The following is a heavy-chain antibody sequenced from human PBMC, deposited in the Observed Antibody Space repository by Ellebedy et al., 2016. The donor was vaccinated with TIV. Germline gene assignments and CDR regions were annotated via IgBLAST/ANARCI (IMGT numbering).Heavy chain of an antibody. V-gene: IGHV3-9*01. CDR3: ARGPALLR. Sequence: SLKISCAASGFNFNDYAMHWVRQRPGKGLEWVSGISWNSVVIGYADSVKGRFTISRDNSKNTLYLQMNSLRADDTAAYFCARGPALLRWGRGTLVTVSS. J-gene: IGHJ4*02. CDR1: GFNFNDYA. CDR2: ISWNSVVI.